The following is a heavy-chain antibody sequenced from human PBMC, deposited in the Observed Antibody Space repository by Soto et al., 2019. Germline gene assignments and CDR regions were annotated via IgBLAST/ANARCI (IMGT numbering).Heavy chain of an antibody. CDR1: GGTFSSYT. J-gene: IGHJ6*03. CDR3: ARYDFWSGYYTPNYYYMDV. D-gene: IGHD3-3*01. Sequence: SVKVSCKASGGTFSSYTISWVRQAPGQGLEWMGRIIPILGIANYAQKFQGRVTITADKSTSTAYMELSSLRSEDTAVYYCARYDFWSGYYTPNYYYMDVWGKGTTVTVSS. CDR2: IIPILGIA. V-gene: IGHV1-69*02.